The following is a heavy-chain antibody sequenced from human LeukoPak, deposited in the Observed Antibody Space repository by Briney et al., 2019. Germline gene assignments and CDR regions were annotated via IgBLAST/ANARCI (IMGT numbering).Heavy chain of an antibody. CDR2: ISGSGVNT. J-gene: IGHJ4*02. CDR1: GFTFSNSA. CDR3: AKEIVPPSGYYFDY. D-gene: IGHD6-6*01. Sequence: GGSLRLSCAASGFTFSNSAMSWVRQAPGKRLEWVSSISGSGVNTCYADSVKGRFTIFRDNSKNALYLQMNSLRVEDTAVYYCAKEIVPPSGYYFDYWGQGTLVTVSS. V-gene: IGHV3-23*01.